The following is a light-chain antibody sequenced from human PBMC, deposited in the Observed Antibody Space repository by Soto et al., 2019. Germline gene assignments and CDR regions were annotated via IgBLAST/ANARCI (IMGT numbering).Light chain of an antibody. CDR3: AAWDDSLSYVV. J-gene: IGLJ2*01. Sequence: QSVLTQPPSASGTPGQRVTISCSGSSSNIGSNTVNWYQHLPGTAPKLLIYTNNQRPSGVPDRFSGSKSGTSASLAISGLQSEDEADYYCAAWDDSLSYVVFGGGTQLTVL. CDR2: TNN. CDR1: SSNIGSNT. V-gene: IGLV1-44*01.